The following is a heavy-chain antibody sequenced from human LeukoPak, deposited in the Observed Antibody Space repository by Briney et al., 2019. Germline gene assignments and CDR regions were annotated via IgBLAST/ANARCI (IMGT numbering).Heavy chain of an antibody. CDR3: ARGVGSSSGLCF. CDR2: IKQDGSDK. CDR1: GFIFSNYW. J-gene: IGHJ4*02. D-gene: IGHD6-6*01. V-gene: IGHV3-7*01. Sequence: GGSLRLSCAASGFIFSNYWMSWVRQTPGKGLEWVANIKQDGSDKFYVDSVKGRFTISRDNGKNSLYLEMNSLRAEDTAVYYCARGVGSSSGLCFGGQGTLVTVSS.